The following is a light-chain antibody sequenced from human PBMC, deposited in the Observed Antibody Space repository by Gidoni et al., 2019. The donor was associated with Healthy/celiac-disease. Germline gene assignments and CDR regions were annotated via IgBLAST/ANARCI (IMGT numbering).Light chain of an antibody. J-gene: IGKJ3*01. Sequence: DIQLTQSPSFLSASVGDRVIITCRASQGISSYLAWYQQKPGKAPKLLIYAASTLQSGVPSRFSGSGSGTEFTLTISSLQPEDFATYYCQQLNSYPSTFGPGTKVDI. CDR3: QQLNSYPST. CDR2: AAS. V-gene: IGKV1-9*01. CDR1: QGISSY.